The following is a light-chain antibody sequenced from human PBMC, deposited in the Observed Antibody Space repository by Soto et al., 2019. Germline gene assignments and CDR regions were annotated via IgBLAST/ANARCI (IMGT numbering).Light chain of an antibody. Sequence: EIMMTQSPATLSVSPGERATLSSRASQSVSSNLAWYQQKPAQAPRLLIYGASTRATGIPARFSGSGSGTEFTLTISSLQSEDFAVYYCQLYNNWPPTFGGGTKVEVK. CDR2: GAS. CDR3: QLYNNWPPT. CDR1: QSVSSN. J-gene: IGKJ4*01. V-gene: IGKV3-15*01.